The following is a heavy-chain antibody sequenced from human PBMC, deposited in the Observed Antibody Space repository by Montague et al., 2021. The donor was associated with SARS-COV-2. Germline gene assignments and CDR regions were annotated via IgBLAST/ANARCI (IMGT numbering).Heavy chain of an antibody. V-gene: IGHV3-21*01. CDR1: GFTFSTYT. Sequence: SLRLSCAASGFTFSTYTMNWVRQAPGQGLEWVSSITASSIYIYYADSVKGRFTISRDNAKNSLYLQMNSLRAEDTAVYYCTRDAFTMIIDAFNIWGQGTKVIVSS. J-gene: IGHJ3*02. CDR3: TRDAFTMIIDAFNI. CDR2: ITASSIYI. D-gene: IGHD3-22*01.